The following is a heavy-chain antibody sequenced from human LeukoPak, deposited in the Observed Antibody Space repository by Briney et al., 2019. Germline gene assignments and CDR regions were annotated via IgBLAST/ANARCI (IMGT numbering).Heavy chain of an antibody. J-gene: IGHJ5*02. CDR2: ITYSGST. Sequence: SETLSLTCTVSDGAISSSSYYWGWIRQPPGRGLEWIGSITYSGSTYYNPSLKSRVTISLDTSKNQFSLKLTSATAADTAVYFCARGGYYGSGNDFRFDPWGQGTLVTVSS. D-gene: IGHD3-10*01. V-gene: IGHV4-39*07. CDR1: DGAISSSSYY. CDR3: ARGGYYGSGNDFRFDP.